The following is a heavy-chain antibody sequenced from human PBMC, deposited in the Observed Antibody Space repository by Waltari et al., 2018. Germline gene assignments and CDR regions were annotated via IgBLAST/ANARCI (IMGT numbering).Heavy chain of an antibody. V-gene: IGHV4-39*01. CDR2: IYYSGST. D-gene: IGHD6-6*01. Sequence: QLQLQESGPGLVKPSETLSLTCTVSGGSISSSSYYWGWIRQPPGKGLEWIGSIYYSGSTYYNPSLKSRVTISVDTSKNQFSLKLSSVTAADTAVYYCARINSYSSSSGRFDPWGQGTLVTVSS. CDR3: ARINSYSSSSGRFDP. CDR1: GGSISSSSYY. J-gene: IGHJ5*02.